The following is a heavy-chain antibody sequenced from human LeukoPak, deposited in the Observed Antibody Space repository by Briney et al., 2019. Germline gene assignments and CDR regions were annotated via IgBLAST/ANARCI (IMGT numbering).Heavy chain of an antibody. Sequence: PGGSLRLSCAATGFTFSSYAMSWVRQAPGKGLEWVSSISSSSSYIYYADSVKGRFTISRDNAKNSLYLQMNSLRAEDTAVYYCARDVTTVTTHAFDIWGQGTMVTVSS. CDR1: GFTFSSYA. CDR3: ARDVTTVTTHAFDI. J-gene: IGHJ3*02. D-gene: IGHD4-11*01. CDR2: ISSSSSYI. V-gene: IGHV3-21*01.